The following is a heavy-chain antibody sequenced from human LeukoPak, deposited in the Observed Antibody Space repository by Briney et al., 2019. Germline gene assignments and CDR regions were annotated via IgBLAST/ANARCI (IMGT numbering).Heavy chain of an antibody. CDR3: ARAYSYDRSRDLYYFDS. V-gene: IGHV5-51*01. CDR1: GYNFTIYW. D-gene: IGHD3-22*01. CDR2: IYPGDSDT. J-gene: IGHJ4*02. Sequence: GGSRKISCKCSGYNFTIYWIGWVRQLPGKCLEGNGIIYPGDSDTRSSPSFQGHVTIAADKSISTAYLQWTSLRASDSAMYYCARAYSYDRSRDLYYFDSWGQGPLVTLPP.